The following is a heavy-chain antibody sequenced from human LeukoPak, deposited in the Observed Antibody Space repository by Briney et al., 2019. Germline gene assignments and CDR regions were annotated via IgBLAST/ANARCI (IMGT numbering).Heavy chain of an antibody. Sequence: PGGSLRLSCAASGFTFSSYEMNWVRQAPGKGLEWVSYISSSGSTIYYADSVKGRFTISRDNAKNSLYLQMNSLRAEDMALYYCAKGYSSGYYGEYFQHWGQGTLVTVSS. CDR1: GFTFSSYE. D-gene: IGHD3-22*01. CDR3: AKGYSSGYYGEYFQH. J-gene: IGHJ1*01. V-gene: IGHV3-48*03. CDR2: ISSSGSTI.